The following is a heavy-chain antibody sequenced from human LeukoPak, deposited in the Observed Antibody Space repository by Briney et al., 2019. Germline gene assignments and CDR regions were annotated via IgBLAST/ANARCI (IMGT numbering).Heavy chain of an antibody. CDR1: GGSIHRSSYY. CDR2: IYYSGST. CDR3: ARDWGYSSGSFDY. D-gene: IGHD6-25*01. Sequence: SETLSLTCTVSGGSIHRSSYYWGWIRQPPGKGLEWIGSIYYSGSTYYNPSLKSRVTMSVDTSKNQFSLKLSSVTAADTAVYYCARDWGYSSGSFDYWGQGTLVTVSS. V-gene: IGHV4-39*07. J-gene: IGHJ4*02.